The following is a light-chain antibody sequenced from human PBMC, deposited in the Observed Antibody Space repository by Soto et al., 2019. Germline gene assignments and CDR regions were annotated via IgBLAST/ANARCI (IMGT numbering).Light chain of an antibody. V-gene: IGKV1-39*01. CDR1: QSISSY. CDR3: QQSYSIPRP. CDR2: AAS. Sequence: DIQMTQSPSSLSASVGDRVTITCRASQSISSYLNWYQHKPGKAPKLLIYAASYLQSGVPSRFSGSGSGTDFTLTISSLQPEDFATYYCQQSYSIPRPFGQGTKVEIK. J-gene: IGKJ1*01.